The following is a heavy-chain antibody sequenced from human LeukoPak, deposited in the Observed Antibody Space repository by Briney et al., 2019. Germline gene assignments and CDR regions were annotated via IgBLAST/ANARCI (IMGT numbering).Heavy chain of an antibody. CDR2: ISAYNGNT. V-gene: IGHV1-18*04. Sequence: ASVKVSCKASGYTFTGYYMHWVRQAPGQGLEWMGWISAYNGNTNYAQKLQGRVTMTTDTSTSTAYMELRSLRSDDTAVYYCARDREVLIGGFDPWGQGTLVTVSS. CDR3: ARDREVLIGGFDP. CDR1: GYTFTGYY. D-gene: IGHD3-3*01. J-gene: IGHJ5*02.